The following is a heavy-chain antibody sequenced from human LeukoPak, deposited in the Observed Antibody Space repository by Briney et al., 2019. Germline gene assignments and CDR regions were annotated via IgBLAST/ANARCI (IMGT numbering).Heavy chain of an antibody. CDR2: IIPIFGTA. J-gene: IGHJ5*02. Sequence: ASVKVSCKASGYTFTGYYMHWVRQAPGQGLEWMGGIIPIFGTANYAQKFQGRVTITADESTSTAYMELSSLRSEDTAVYYCARVMSWVVAATPPFDPWGQGTLVTVSS. V-gene: IGHV1-69*13. CDR3: ARVMSWVVAATPPFDP. D-gene: IGHD2-15*01. CDR1: GYTFTGYY.